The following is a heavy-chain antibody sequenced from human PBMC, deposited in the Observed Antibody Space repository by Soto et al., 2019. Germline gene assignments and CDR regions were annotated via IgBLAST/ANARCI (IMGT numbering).Heavy chain of an antibody. CDR1: GGSISSYY. Sequence: LSLTCTVSGGSISSYYWSWIRQPPGKGLEWIGYIYYSGSTNYNPSLKSRVTISVDTSKNQFSLKLSSVTAADTAVYYCASATAYYDFWSGYQDYYYYYMDVWGKGTTVTVSS. J-gene: IGHJ6*03. D-gene: IGHD3-3*01. CDR3: ASATAYYDFWSGYQDYYYYYMDV. V-gene: IGHV4-59*08. CDR2: IYYSGST.